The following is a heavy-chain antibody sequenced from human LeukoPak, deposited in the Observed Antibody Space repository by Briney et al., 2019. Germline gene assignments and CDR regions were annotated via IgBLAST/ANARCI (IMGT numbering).Heavy chain of an antibody. CDR1: GFTFRSYA. CDR3: AKDSHSSSWYYFDY. D-gene: IGHD6-13*01. J-gene: IGHJ4*02. Sequence: GGSLRLSCAVSGFTFRSYAMKWVRQAPGKGLEWVSAITADGSSTHYTISVKGRFIISRDTPKNTLYLQMNNLRAEDTAVYYCAKDSHSSSWYYFDYWGQGTLVTVSS. CDR2: ITADGSST. V-gene: IGHV3-23*01.